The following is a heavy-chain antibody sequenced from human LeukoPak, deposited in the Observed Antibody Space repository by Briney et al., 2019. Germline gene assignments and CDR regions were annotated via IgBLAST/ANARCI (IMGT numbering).Heavy chain of an antibody. V-gene: IGHV3-21*01. J-gene: IGHJ4*02. Sequence: PGGSLRLSCAASGLTFSSYNMNWVRQAPGKGLKWVSYISITSSYIYYADSVKGRFTISRDNAKKSLYLQMNSLRAEDTAIYFCASTGRDDDHFDYWGQGTLVTVSS. CDR3: ASTGRDDDHFDY. D-gene: IGHD5-24*01. CDR2: ISITSSYI. CDR1: GLTFSSYN.